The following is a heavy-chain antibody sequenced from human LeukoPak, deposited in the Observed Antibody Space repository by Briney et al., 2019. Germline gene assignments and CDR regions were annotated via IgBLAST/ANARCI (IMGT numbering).Heavy chain of an antibody. CDR1: GGSINSYY. Sequence: SETLSLTCTVSGGSINSYYWNWIRQPPGKGLEWIGYIYHSGSTYYNPSLKSRVTISVDRSKNQFSLKLSSVTAADTAVYYCARVSKLGYCSSTSCLFDYWGQGTLVTVSS. CDR2: IYHSGST. V-gene: IGHV4-59*12. D-gene: IGHD2-2*01. J-gene: IGHJ4*02. CDR3: ARVSKLGYCSSTSCLFDY.